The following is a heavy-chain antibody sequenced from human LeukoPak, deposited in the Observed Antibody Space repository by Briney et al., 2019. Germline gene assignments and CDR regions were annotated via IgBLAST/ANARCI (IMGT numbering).Heavy chain of an antibody. D-gene: IGHD4-17*01. CDR3: ARFPGSDDYELGPWFDP. V-gene: IGHV5-51*01. J-gene: IGHJ5*02. Sequence: GESLKISCKGSGYSFTSYWIGWVRQMPGKGLEWMGIIYPGDSDTRYSPSFQGQVTISADKSISTAYLQWSSLKASDTAMYYCARFPGSDDYELGPWFDPWGQGTLVTVSS. CDR1: GYSFTSYW. CDR2: IYPGDSDT.